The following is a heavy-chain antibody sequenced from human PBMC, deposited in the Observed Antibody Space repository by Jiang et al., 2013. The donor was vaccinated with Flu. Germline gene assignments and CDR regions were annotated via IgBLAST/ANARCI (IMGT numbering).Heavy chain of an antibody. CDR2: INAGNGNT. J-gene: IGHJ3*02. D-gene: IGHD3-10*01. CDR3: ARGGRGGDAFDI. CDR1: GYTFTSYA. V-gene: IGHV1-3*01. Sequence: SGAEVKKPGASVKVSCKASGYTFTSYAMHWVRQAPGQRLEWMGWINAGNGNTKYSQKFQGRVTITRDTSASTAYMELSSLRSEDTAVYYCARGGRGGDAFDIWGQGTMVTVSS.